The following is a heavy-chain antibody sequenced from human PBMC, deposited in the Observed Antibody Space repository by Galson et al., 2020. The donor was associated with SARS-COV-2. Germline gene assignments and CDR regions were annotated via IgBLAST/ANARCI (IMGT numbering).Heavy chain of an antibody. D-gene: IGHD6-13*01. CDR3: AREGGDDLYSSSWYHNWFDP. J-gene: IGHJ5*02. V-gene: IGHV1-46*01. CDR1: GYTFTSYY. Sequence: ASVKVSCKASGYTFTSYYMHWVRQAPGQGLEWMGIINPSGGSTSYAQKFQGRVTMTRDTSTSTVYMELSSLRSEDTAVYYCAREGGDDLYSSSWYHNWFDPWGQGTLVTVSS. CDR2: INPSGGST.